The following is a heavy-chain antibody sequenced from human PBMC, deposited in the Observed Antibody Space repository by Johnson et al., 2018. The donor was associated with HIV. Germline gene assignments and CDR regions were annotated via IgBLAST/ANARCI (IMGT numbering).Heavy chain of an antibody. V-gene: IGHV3-30*02. CDR1: GFTFSSYG. J-gene: IGHJ3*02. CDR2: IRYDGTNK. Sequence: QVQLVESGGGVVQRGGSLRLSCVASGFTFSSYGMHWVRQAPGKGLEWVAFIRYDGTNKYYADSVKGRFTVSRDNSKNTLYLQMNSLKTEDTAVYSCTTDWGSYHEYAFDIWGQGTMVTVSS. D-gene: IGHD1-26*01. CDR3: TTDWGSYHEYAFDI.